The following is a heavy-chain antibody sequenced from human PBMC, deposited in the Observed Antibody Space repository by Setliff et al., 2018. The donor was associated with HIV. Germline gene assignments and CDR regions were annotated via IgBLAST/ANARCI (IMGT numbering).Heavy chain of an antibody. V-gene: IGHV4-34*01. D-gene: IGHD2-15*01. CDR3: ARGGPWAVGTPKRAFDI. Sequence: PSETLSLTCAVYGGSFSGYSWTWIRQPPGKGLEWIGEINHSGSTKYNPSLESRVTISVDTSKNQFSLKLSSVTAADTAVYYCARGGPWAVGTPKRAFDIWGQGTMVTVSS. J-gene: IGHJ3*02. CDR2: INHSGST. CDR1: GGSFSGYS.